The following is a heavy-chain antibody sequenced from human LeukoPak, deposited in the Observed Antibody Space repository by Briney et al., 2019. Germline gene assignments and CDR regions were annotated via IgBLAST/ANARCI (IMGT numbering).Heavy chain of an antibody. CDR2: IYYSGST. J-gene: IGHJ5*02. CDR1: GGSISSYY. V-gene: IGHV4-59*08. D-gene: IGHD1-26*01. CDR3: ARHNSGSNNNWFDP. Sequence: PSETLSLTCTVSGGSISSYYWSWIRQPPGKGLEWIGYIYYSGSTNYNPSLKSRVTISVDTSKNQFSLKLSSVTAADTAVYYCARHNSGSNNNWFDPWGQGTLVTVSS.